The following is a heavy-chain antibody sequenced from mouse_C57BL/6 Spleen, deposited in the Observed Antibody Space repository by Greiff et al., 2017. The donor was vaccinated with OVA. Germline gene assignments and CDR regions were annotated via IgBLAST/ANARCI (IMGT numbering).Heavy chain of an antibody. CDR1: GYSFTGYY. D-gene: IGHD1-1*01. CDR2: INPSTGGT. Sequence: EVQLQQSGPELVKPGASVKISCKASGYSFTGYYMNWVKQSPEKSLEWIGEINPSTGGTTYNQKFKAKATLTVDKSSSTAYMQLKSLTSEDSAVYYCARRPYYGSSYYAMDYWGQGTSVTVSS. J-gene: IGHJ4*01. V-gene: IGHV1-42*01. CDR3: ARRPYYGSSYYAMDY.